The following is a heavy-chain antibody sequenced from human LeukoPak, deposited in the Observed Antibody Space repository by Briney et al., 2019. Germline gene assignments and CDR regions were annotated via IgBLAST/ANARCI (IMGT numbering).Heavy chain of an antibody. D-gene: IGHD5-24*01. V-gene: IGHV4-59*08. CDR3: ARLREMATIGRWFDP. CDR2: IYYSGGT. Sequence: SETLSLTCTVSGGSISSYYWSWIRQPPGKGLEWIGYIYYSGGTNYNPSLKSRVTISVDTSKNQFSLKLSSVTAADTAVYYCARLREMATIGRWFDPWGQGTLVTVSS. J-gene: IGHJ5*02. CDR1: GGSISSYY.